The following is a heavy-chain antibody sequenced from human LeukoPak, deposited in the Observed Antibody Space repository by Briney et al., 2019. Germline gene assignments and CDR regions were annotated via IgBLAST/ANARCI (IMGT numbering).Heavy chain of an antibody. Sequence: ASVKVSCKTSGYNFTTYFITWVRQAPGQGLEWMGWISPYNGHTKYAHSLQGRVTMTTDTSTSTAFMELRSLMSDDTAVYFCAFRYCTGGSCPSPFDYWGQGTLITVSS. CDR2: ISPYNGHT. CDR3: AFRYCTGGSCPSPFDY. D-gene: IGHD2-15*01. CDR1: GYNFTTYF. J-gene: IGHJ4*02. V-gene: IGHV1-18*04.